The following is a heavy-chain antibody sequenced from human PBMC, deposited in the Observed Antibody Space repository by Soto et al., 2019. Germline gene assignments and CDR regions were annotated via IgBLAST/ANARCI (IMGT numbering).Heavy chain of an antibody. J-gene: IGHJ4*02. Sequence: QAQVVQSGAEVRKPGSSVKLSCKASEGTFNSYAIAWVRQAPGKGLEWMGGIIPSYNTLNYAQKFQDRVTITADDSTNTVYMELSSLRSDDTAVYFCASGASRWYPYFFDSWAQGTLVTVSS. CDR3: ASGASRWYPYFFDS. CDR1: EGTFNSYA. V-gene: IGHV1-69*01. CDR2: IIPSYNTL. D-gene: IGHD6-13*01.